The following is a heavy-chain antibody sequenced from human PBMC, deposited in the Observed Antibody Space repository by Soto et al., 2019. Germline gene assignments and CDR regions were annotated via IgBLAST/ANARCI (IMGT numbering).Heavy chain of an antibody. CDR3: ARHGWIAAAGKGRGNWFDP. J-gene: IGHJ5*02. D-gene: IGHD6-13*01. CDR1: GYSFTSYW. CDR2: IYPGDSDT. Sequence: EVQLVQSGAEVKKPGESLKISCKGSGYSFTSYWIGWVRQMPGKGLEWMGIIYPGDSDTRYSPSFQGQVTISADKSISTASLQWSGLKASDTAMYYCARHGWIAAAGKGRGNWFDPWGQGPLVTVSS. V-gene: IGHV5-51*01.